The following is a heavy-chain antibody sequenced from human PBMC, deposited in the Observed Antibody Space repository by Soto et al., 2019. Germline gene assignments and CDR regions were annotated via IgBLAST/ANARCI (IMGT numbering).Heavy chain of an antibody. D-gene: IGHD2-8*02. CDR2: IIPIFGTA. Sequence: VQLVQSGAEVKKPASSVKVSCKASGGTFSSYAISWVRQAPGQGLEWMGGIIPIFGTADYAQKFQGRVTMTADESTSTAYMGLSSLRSEDTAVYYCATHWTGVPRYYYGMDVWGQGTTVTVSS. J-gene: IGHJ6*02. CDR3: ATHWTGVPRYYYGMDV. CDR1: GGTFSSYA. V-gene: IGHV1-69*12.